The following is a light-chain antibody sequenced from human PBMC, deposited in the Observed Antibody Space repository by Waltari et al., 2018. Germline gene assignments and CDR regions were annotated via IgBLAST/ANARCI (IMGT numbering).Light chain of an antibody. J-gene: IGLJ2*01. V-gene: IGLV9-49*01. CDR1: SGYSSYN. CDR2: VATRGTVVWVRVCAGCCGG. CDR3: GADHGRGGNFVV. Sequence: QPVLTQPPSASASLGASVTTTCTRSSGYSSYNVDWYQQRPGKAPRFMFRVATRGTVVWVRVCAGCCGGSQGDCSPDRVVVLCSGLKRYLTIKNIQEGAESDYPCGADHGRGGNFVVFGGGTKLTVL.